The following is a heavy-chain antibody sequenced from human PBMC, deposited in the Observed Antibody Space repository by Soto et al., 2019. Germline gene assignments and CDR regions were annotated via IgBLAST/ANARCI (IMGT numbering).Heavy chain of an antibody. CDR2: ISGYNGNT. D-gene: IGHD2-2*01. J-gene: IGHJ5*02. CDR3: ARDEVPAANWLDR. V-gene: IGHV1-18*01. CDR1: GYTFINYG. Sequence: ASVKVSCKASGYTFINYGITWVRQAPGQGLEWMGWISGYNGNTNYAQSLQGRVTMTTDTSTSTAYLELRSLRSDDTAMYYCARDEVPAANWLDRWGQGTLVTVSS.